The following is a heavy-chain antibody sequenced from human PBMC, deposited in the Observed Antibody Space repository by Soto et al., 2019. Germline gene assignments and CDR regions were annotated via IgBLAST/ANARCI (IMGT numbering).Heavy chain of an antibody. Sequence: VQLVESGGGVVQPGRSLRLSCAASGFTFRTYGMYWVRQAPGKGLEWVAVIWYDASNKYYADSVKGRFTISRDNSENKLYLRMNSLRAEDTAVYYCARGRVDGGELDLWGQGTLVTVSS. CDR1: GFTFRTYG. V-gene: IGHV3-33*01. CDR3: ARGRVDGGELDL. D-gene: IGHD1-26*01. J-gene: IGHJ4*02. CDR2: IWYDASNK.